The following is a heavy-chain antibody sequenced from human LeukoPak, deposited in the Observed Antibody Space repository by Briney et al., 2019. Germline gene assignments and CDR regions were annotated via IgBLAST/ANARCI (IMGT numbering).Heavy chain of an antibody. Sequence: SETLSLTCTVSGGSISSYYWSWIRQPPGKGLEWIGYIYYSGSTNYNPSLKSRVTISVDTSKNQFSLKLSSVTAADTAVYYCARFRPRYYGSGRHLGWFDPWGQGTLVTVSS. V-gene: IGHV4-59*01. CDR3: ARFRPRYYGSGRHLGWFDP. J-gene: IGHJ5*02. CDR1: GGSISSYY. CDR2: IYYSGST. D-gene: IGHD3-10*01.